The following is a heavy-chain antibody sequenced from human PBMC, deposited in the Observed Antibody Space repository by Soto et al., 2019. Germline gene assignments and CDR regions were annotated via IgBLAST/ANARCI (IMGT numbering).Heavy chain of an antibody. D-gene: IGHD1-26*01. Sequence: SETLSLTCTVSGDSVSTGYWSWIRQPPGKGLEWIGFMYFGGSFNYNPSLTSRVTISVETSKNQFSMKLTSVTAADTAVYYCVRSYYDTTGFAVDPWGQGTLVTVYS. J-gene: IGHJ5*02. CDR1: GDSVSTGY. V-gene: IGHV4-59*02. CDR3: VRSYYDTTGFAVDP. CDR2: MYFGGSF.